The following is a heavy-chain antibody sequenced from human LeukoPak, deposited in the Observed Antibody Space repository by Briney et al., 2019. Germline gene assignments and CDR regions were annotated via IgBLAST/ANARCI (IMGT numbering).Heavy chain of an antibody. Sequence: PSETLSLTCAVYGGSFSGYYWSWIRQPPGKGLEWIGEINHSGSTNYNPSLKSRVTISVDTSKNQFSLKLSSVTAADTAVYYCARGDPWDYWGQGTLVTVSS. CDR2: INHSGST. CDR1: GGSFSGYY. J-gene: IGHJ4*02. V-gene: IGHV4-34*01. CDR3: ARGDPWDY.